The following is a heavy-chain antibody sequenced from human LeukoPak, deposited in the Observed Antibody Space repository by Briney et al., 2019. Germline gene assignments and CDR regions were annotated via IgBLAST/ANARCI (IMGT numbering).Heavy chain of an antibody. CDR2: ISNSGST. V-gene: IGHV4-39*01. D-gene: IGHD3-10*01. CDR3: GSVDRGWFGVGDY. J-gene: IGHJ4*02. CDR1: GGSISSNTYS. Sequence: SETLSLTCSASGGSISSNTYSWGWVRQPPGEGLEWIGSISNSGSTYYNPSLKSRLTISVDTSKNQFSLKLTSVTAADTAVYYCGSVDRGWFGVGDYWGQGTLVTVSS.